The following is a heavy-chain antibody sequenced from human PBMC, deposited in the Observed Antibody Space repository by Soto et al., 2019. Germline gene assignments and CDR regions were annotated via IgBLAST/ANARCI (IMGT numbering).Heavy chain of an antibody. CDR2: IYYSGTT. V-gene: IGHV4-59*08. CDR3: ARLWTSDSFYYYIGV. J-gene: IGHJ6*03. D-gene: IGHD3-10*01. CDR1: GGSISGHY. Sequence: PSETLSLTCTVSGGSISGHYWSWIRQPPGKGLDWIGYIYYSGTTKYNPSLKSRVTLSVDTSENQFSLMLTSVTAADTAVYYCARLWTSDSFYYYIGVWGKGTTVTVSS.